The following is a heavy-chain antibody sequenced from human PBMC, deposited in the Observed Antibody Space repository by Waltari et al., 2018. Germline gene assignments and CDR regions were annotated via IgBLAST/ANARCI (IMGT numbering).Heavy chain of an antibody. CDR2: ISYDGSNK. CDR1: GFTFSSYA. CDR3: ARDGHGSGWFPYY. V-gene: IGHV3-30-3*01. Sequence: QVQLVESGGGVVQPGRSLRLSCAASGFTFSSYAMHWVRQAPGKGLEWVAVISYDGSNKYYADSVKGRFTISRDNSKNTLYLQMNSLRAEDTAVYYCARDGHGSGWFPYYWGQGTLVTVSS. J-gene: IGHJ4*02. D-gene: IGHD6-19*01.